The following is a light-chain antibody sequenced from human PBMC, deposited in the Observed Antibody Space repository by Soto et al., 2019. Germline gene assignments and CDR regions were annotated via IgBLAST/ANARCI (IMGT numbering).Light chain of an antibody. J-gene: IGKJ4*01. CDR2: DIS. V-gene: IGKV3-11*01. CDR1: QNVNNN. Sequence: EIVLTQSPATLSLSPGERATLSCRASQNVNNNFAWYQQKPGQAPRLLIYDISSRATGVPARFSGSGSGTDFTLTISRLEPEDFAVYYCQQRSNWPRLTFGGGTKVEIK. CDR3: QQRSNWPRLT.